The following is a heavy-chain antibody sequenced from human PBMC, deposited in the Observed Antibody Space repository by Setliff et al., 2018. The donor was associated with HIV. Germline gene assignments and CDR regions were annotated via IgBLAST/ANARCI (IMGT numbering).Heavy chain of an antibody. V-gene: IGHV1-46*01. D-gene: IGHD5-12*01. Sequence: ASVKVSCKASGYTFTSYYIHWVRQAPGQGLEWMGVIHPSGGSTSYAQSFQDRVTMTRDTSTSTVYMELSSLRSEDTAVYYCATKAHSGYDDAFDIWGQGTMVTVSS. CDR1: GYTFTSYY. J-gene: IGHJ3*02. CDR3: ATKAHSGYDDAFDI. CDR2: IHPSGGST.